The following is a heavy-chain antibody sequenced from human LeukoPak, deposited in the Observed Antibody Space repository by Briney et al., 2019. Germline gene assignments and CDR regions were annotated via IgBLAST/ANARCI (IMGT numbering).Heavy chain of an antibody. CDR1: GFTFSSYT. CDR2: INGDSNYI. Sequence: PGGSLRLSCAASGFTFSSYTMGWVRQAPGKGLEWVSSINGDSNYIYYADSVQGRFTVSRDNSKNSLYLHMDSLTAEDTAVYYCARCTSSCLAGFYYMEVWGKGTTVTVSS. V-gene: IGHV3-21*01. J-gene: IGHJ6*03. CDR3: ARCTSSCLAGFYYMEV. D-gene: IGHD2-2*01.